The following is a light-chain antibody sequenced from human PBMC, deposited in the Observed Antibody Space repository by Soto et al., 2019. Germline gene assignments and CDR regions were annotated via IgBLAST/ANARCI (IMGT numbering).Light chain of an antibody. Sequence: EIVLKQSPAALSLSPGNRATLSCRASQSVSSYLAWYQQKPGQPPRLLIYEASKRATGIPARFSGSGSGTDFTLTISSLEPEDFAVYFCQQRRDWLSFGGGTKVDIK. CDR2: EAS. CDR1: QSVSSY. J-gene: IGKJ4*01. V-gene: IGKV3-11*01. CDR3: QQRRDWLS.